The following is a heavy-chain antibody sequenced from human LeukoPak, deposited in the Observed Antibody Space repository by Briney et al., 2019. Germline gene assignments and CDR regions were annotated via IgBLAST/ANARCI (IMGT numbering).Heavy chain of an antibody. Sequence: GGSLTLSCLASGFTFSDYAKICVRQAPGKGLEGGSGISDSGGSTYYADSVKGRCTISRDNSKNTVSLQTTNLSAEDTAVYFCARHDSYIACWGQGTLVTVTS. J-gene: IGHJ4*02. CDR3: ARHDSYIAC. CDR2: ISDSGGST. D-gene: IGHD3-10*01. V-gene: IGHV3-23*01. CDR1: GFTFSDYA.